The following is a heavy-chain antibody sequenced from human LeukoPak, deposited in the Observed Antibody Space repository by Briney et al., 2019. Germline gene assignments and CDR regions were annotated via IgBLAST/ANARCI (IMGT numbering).Heavy chain of an antibody. CDR3: AHRGPDSSNRVGFDY. Sequence: SGPTLVKPTQTLTLTCTFSGFSLSTSGVGVGWIRQPLGKALEWLALIYWDDDKRYSPSLKSRLTITKDTSKNQVVLIMTNMDPVDTATYYCAHRGPDSSNRVGFDYWGQGALVTVSS. D-gene: IGHD6-6*01. CDR1: GFSLSTSGVG. V-gene: IGHV2-5*02. J-gene: IGHJ4*02. CDR2: IYWDDDK.